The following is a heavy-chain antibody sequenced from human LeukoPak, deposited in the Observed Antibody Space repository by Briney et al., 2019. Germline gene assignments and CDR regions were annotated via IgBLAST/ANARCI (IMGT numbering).Heavy chain of an antibody. V-gene: IGHV1-2*06. CDR2: INTNSGDT. D-gene: IGHD2-21*02. Sequence: GASVKVSCKASGYTFSGYYLHWVRQAPGQGLEWMGRINTNSGDTNYAQKFQGRVTMTTDTSVDMELSGLRSDDTAVYYCASGTYGDYSFDFWGQGVLVTVSS. CDR1: GYTFSGYY. J-gene: IGHJ4*02. CDR3: ASGTYGDYSFDF.